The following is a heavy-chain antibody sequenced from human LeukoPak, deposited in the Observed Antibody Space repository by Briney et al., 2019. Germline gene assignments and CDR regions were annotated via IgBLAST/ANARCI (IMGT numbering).Heavy chain of an antibody. CDR1: GFTFNNYA. CDR3: ARGSGSSWSVVYYYYYYMDV. Sequence: GGSLRLSCAPSGFTFNNYAMNWVRQAPGKGLEWVANIKQDGSEKYYVDSVKGRFTISRDNAKNSLYLQMNSLRAEDTAVYYCARGSGSSWSVVYYYYYYMDVWGKGTTVTVSS. D-gene: IGHD6-13*01. J-gene: IGHJ6*03. V-gene: IGHV3-7*01. CDR2: IKQDGSEK.